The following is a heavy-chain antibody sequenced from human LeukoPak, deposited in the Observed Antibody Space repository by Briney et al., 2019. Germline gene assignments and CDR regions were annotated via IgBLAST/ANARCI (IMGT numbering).Heavy chain of an antibody. CDR1: GFSVGYNY. V-gene: IGHV3-53*01. J-gene: IGHJ4*02. D-gene: IGHD1-1*01. CDR2: IYSGGSGGRI. CDR3: TRGNGQMGYYFDY. Sequence: GGSLRLSCAASGFSVGYNYVSWVRQAPGKGLEWVSVIYSGGSGGRIYYADSVKGRFTPSRDNSTNTLYLQMNSLKAEDTAVYYCTRGNGQMGYYFDYWGQGTLVTVSS.